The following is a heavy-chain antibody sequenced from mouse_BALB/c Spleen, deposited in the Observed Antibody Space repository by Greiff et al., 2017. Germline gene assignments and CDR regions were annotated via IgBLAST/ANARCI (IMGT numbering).Heavy chain of an antibody. CDR2: IDPSDSET. CDR1: GYTFTSYW. D-gene: IGHD2-1*01. Sequence: QVQLQQSGAELVKPGAPVKLSCKASGYTFTSYWMNWVKQRPGRGLEWIGRIDPSDSETHYNQKFKDKATLTVDKSSSTAYIQLSSLTSEDSAVYYCARGGNYVGTWFAYWGQGTLVTVSA. J-gene: IGHJ3*01. CDR3: ARGGNYVGTWFAY. V-gene: IGHV1-69*02.